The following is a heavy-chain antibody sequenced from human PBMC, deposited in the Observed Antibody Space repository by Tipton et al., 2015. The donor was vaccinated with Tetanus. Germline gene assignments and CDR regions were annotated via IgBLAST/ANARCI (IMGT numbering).Heavy chain of an antibody. Sequence: SLRLSCAASGFIFSSYGIHWVRQAPGKGLEWVAVSWYDGTDKYYADSGKGRFTISRDNSKNTLYLQMNSLRAEDTAVYSWAREADRSGGSCFSGDFANWGQGTQVTVSS. V-gene: IGHV3-33*01. CDR1: GFIFSSYG. D-gene: IGHD2-15*01. CDR3: AREADRSGGSCFSGDFAN. CDR2: SWYDGTDK. J-gene: IGHJ4*02.